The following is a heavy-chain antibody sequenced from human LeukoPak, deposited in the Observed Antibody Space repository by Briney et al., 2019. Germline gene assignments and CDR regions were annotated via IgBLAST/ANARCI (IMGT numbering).Heavy chain of an antibody. J-gene: IGHJ6*03. CDR2: MNPNSGNT. D-gene: IGHD2-15*01. Sequence: ASVKVSCKASGYTFTSYDINWVRQATGQGLEWMGWMNPNSGNTGYAQKFQGRVTITRNTSVSTAYMELSSLRSEDTAVYYCARGSRYCSGGSCYRFRAKNYYYYMDVWGKGTTVTVSS. CDR1: GYTFTSYD. CDR3: ARGSRYCSGGSCYRFRAKNYYYYMDV. V-gene: IGHV1-8*03.